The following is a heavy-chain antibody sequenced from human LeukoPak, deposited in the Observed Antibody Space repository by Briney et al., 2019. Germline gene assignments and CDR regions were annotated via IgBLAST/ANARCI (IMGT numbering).Heavy chain of an antibody. CDR1: GGSFSGYY. V-gene: IGHV4-31*11. Sequence: PSETLSLTCAVYGGSFSGYYWSWIRQHPGKGLEWIGYIYYSGSTYYNPSLKSRVTISVDTSKNQFSLKLSSVTAADTAVYYCARDFNWFDPWGQGTLVTVSS. J-gene: IGHJ5*02. CDR2: IYYSGST. CDR3: ARDFNWFDP.